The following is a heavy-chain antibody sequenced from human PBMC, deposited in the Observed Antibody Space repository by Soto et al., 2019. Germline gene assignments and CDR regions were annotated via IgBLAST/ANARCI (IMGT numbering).Heavy chain of an antibody. CDR2: IYYSGST. Sequence: SETLSLTCTVSGGSISSYYWSWIRQPPGKGLEWIGYIYYSGSTNYNPSLKSRVTISVDTSKNQFSLKLSSVTAADTAVYYCARHDCSGGSCYSNYYYYYMDVWGKGTTVTV. J-gene: IGHJ6*03. V-gene: IGHV4-59*08. D-gene: IGHD2-15*01. CDR3: ARHDCSGGSCYSNYYYYYMDV. CDR1: GGSISSYY.